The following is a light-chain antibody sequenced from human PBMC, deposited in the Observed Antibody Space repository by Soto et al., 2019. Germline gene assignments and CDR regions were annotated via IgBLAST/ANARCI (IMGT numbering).Light chain of an antibody. Sequence: QSVLTQPPSVSGAPGQRVTISCTGSSSNIGAGYDVHWYQQLPGTAPQLLIYANSNRPSGVPGRFSGSKSGASASLAITGLQAEDEADYYCQSYDSSLSGDVFGIGTKVTVL. V-gene: IGLV1-40*01. CDR2: ANS. CDR3: QSYDSSLSGDV. CDR1: SSNIGAGYD. J-gene: IGLJ1*01.